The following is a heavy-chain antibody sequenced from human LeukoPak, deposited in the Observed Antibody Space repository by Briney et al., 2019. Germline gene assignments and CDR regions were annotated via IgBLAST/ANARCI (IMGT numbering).Heavy chain of an antibody. CDR3: ARDGRVVVPAAIESPGSWFDP. J-gene: IGHJ5*02. CDR1: GGSISSGDYY. V-gene: IGHV4-30-4*01. Sequence: SETLSLTCTVSGGSISSGDYYWSWIRQPPGKGLEWIGYIYYSGSTYYNPSLKSRVTISVDTSKNQFSLKLSSVTAADTAVYYCARDGRVVVPAAIESPGSWFDPWGQGTLVTVSS. D-gene: IGHD2-2*01. CDR2: IYYSGST.